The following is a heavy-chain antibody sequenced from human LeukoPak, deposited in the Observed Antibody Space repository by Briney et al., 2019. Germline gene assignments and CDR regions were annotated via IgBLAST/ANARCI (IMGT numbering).Heavy chain of an antibody. Sequence: QPGGSLRLFCAASGFTFSTYSMVWVRQAPGKGLEYVSTIISNGGSTYYADSVKGRFTISRDNSRNTLYLQMGSLRAEDMAVYYCARAEGRGRIDFWGQGTLVTVSS. V-gene: IGHV3-64*02. CDR2: IISNGGST. D-gene: IGHD1-1*01. J-gene: IGHJ4*02. CDR3: ARAEGRGRIDF. CDR1: GFTFSTYS.